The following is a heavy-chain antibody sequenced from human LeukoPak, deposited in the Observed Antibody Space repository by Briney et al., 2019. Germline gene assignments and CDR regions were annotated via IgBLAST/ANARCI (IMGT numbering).Heavy chain of an antibody. J-gene: IGHJ4*02. V-gene: IGHV3-64*01. CDR3: ARATNSYGGNSDF. CDR2: ISSYGDNT. D-gene: IGHD4-23*01. Sequence: PRGSLGLSCVASGFTFSDYTMHWVRQAPGKGLEYVSAISSYGDNTYYANSVKGRFTISRDNSKNTLYLQMGSLRADDMAVCYCARATNSYGGNSDFWGQGTLVTVSS. CDR1: GFTFSDYT.